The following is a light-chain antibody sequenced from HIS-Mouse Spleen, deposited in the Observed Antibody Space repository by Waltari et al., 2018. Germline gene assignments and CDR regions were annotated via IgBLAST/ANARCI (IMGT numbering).Light chain of an antibody. J-gene: IGKJ2*01. Sequence: DIVMTQSPASLAVSLGERPTINCKSSQSVLYSSNNKNYLAWYQQKPGQPPKLLIYWASTRESGVPDRFSGSGSGTDFTLTISSLQAEDVAVYYCQQYYSTPYTFGQGTKLEIK. CDR1: QSVLYSSNNKNY. V-gene: IGKV4-1*01. CDR2: WAS. CDR3: QQYYSTPYT.